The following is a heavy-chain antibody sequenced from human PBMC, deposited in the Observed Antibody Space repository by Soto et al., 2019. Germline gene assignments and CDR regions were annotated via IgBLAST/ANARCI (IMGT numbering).Heavy chain of an antibody. CDR2: VYHSGNT. Sequence: QVQLQESGPGLVKPSGTLSLTCAVSGGSISNNNWWNWVRQSPGKGLEWIGEVYHSGNTNYNPSLKSRVTMSVDKSKNQFSLKLNSVTAADTAVYYCARFTVTNIGGAFDIWGQVPMVTVSS. CDR1: GGSISNNNW. J-gene: IGHJ3*02. D-gene: IGHD4-17*01. CDR3: ARFTVTNIGGAFDI. V-gene: IGHV4-4*02.